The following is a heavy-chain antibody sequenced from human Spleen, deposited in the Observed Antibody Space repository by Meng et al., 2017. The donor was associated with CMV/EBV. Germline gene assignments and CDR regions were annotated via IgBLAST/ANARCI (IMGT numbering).Heavy chain of an antibody. Sequence: WGSLRLTCTVSRYSISSGYYWGWSRQPPGKGLEWIGSINHSGSNYYNPSLKSRVTISVETSQNQFSLKLTSVTAADTAVYYCARNDYSKTRIDPWGQGTLVTVSS. V-gene: IGHV4-38-2*02. CDR1: RYSISSGYY. J-gene: IGHJ5*02. CDR2: INHSGSN. D-gene: IGHD4-11*01. CDR3: ARNDYSKTRIDP.